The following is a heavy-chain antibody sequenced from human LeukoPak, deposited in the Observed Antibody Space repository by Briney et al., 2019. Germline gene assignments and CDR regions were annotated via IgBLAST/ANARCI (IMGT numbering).Heavy chain of an antibody. V-gene: IGHV4-59*01. Sequence: SETLSLTCTVSGGSISSYYWSWIRQPPGKGLEWIGYIYYSGSTNYNPSLKSRVTISVDTSKNQFSLKLSSVTAADTAVYYCARDLAATVTSFGWFDPWGRGTLVTVSS. CDR3: ARDLAATVTSFGWFDP. J-gene: IGHJ5*02. CDR1: GGSISSYY. CDR2: IYYSGST. D-gene: IGHD4-17*01.